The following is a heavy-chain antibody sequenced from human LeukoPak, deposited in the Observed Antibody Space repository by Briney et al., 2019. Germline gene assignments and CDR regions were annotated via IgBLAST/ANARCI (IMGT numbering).Heavy chain of an antibody. CDR1: GYTFTDYY. Sequence: ASVQVSFKASGYTFTDYYMHWVRQAPGQGLEWMGWINPNSGGTNYAQKFQGRVTMTRDTSISTAYMELSRLRSDDTAVYYCALLGYCTSTSCYWFDRWGQGTLVTVSS. J-gene: IGHJ5*02. V-gene: IGHV1-2*02. CDR3: ALLGYCTSTSCYWFDR. CDR2: INPNSGGT. D-gene: IGHD2-2*01.